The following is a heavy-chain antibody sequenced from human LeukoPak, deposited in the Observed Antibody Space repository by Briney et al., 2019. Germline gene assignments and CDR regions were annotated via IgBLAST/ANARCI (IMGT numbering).Heavy chain of an antibody. CDR2: ISSSSSYI. V-gene: IGHV3-21*01. CDR1: GFTFSSYS. Sequence: GGSLRLSCAASGFTFSSYSMNWVRQAPGKGLEWVSSISSSSSYIYYADSVKGQFTISRDNAKNSLYLQMNSLRDEDTAVYYCARGGSSSAPIDYWGQGTLVTVSS. D-gene: IGHD6-13*01. J-gene: IGHJ4*02. CDR3: ARGGSSSAPIDY.